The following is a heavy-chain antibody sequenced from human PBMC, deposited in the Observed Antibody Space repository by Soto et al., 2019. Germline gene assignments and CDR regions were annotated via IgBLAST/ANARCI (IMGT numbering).Heavy chain of an antibody. V-gene: IGHV2-5*02. CDR3: ARALGSWGAYYFDY. CDR1: GFSLNTYGVG. Sequence: QITLKESGPTLVKPTHTLTLTCTFSGFSLNTYGVGVGWIRQPPGKALEWLALIYWDDDKRYSPSLKSRLTITKDTSKNQVVLTMTNMDPVDTVTYYCARALGSWGAYYFDYWGQGNLVTVSS. D-gene: IGHD3-16*01. CDR2: IYWDDDK. J-gene: IGHJ4*02.